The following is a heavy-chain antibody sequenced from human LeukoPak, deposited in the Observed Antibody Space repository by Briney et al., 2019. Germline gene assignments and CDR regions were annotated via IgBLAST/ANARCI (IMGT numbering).Heavy chain of an antibody. D-gene: IGHD5-18*01. J-gene: IGHJ4*02. V-gene: IGHV4-28*01. CDR2: IYYSGST. CDR1: GYSISSSNW. CDR3: ARTAVDTATYFDY. Sequence: SETLSLTCAVSGYSISSSNWWGWIRQPPGKGLEWIGYIYYSGSTYYNPSLKSRVTMSVDTSKNQFSLKLSSVTAVDTAVYYCARTAVDTATYFDYWGQGTLVTVSS.